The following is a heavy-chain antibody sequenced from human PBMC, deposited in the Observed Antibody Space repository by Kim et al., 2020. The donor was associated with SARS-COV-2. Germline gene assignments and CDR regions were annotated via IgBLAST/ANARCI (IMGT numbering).Heavy chain of an antibody. Sequence: TIYYADSLKGRFTVSRDNAKNSLYLQMNSLRAEDTAVYYCARATNGFNDYWGQGTLVTVSS. CDR2: TI. V-gene: IGHV3-48*04. J-gene: IGHJ4*02. D-gene: IGHD2-8*01. CDR3: ARATNGFNDY.